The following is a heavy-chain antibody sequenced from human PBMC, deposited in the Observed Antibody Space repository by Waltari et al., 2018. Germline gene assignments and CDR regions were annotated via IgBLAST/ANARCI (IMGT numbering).Heavy chain of an antibody. Sequence: EVHLLESGGGLVQPGVSLRLSCAASGFTFSSYAMNWVRQVPGKGLEWVSGTSGSGGGTYYADSVKGRFTISRDNSKNTLYLQMNSLRADDTAVYYCAKGESGAPYDASDIWGQGTLVTVSS. D-gene: IGHD3-16*01. CDR2: TSGSGGGT. V-gene: IGHV3-23*01. CDR1: GFTFSSYA. J-gene: IGHJ3*02. CDR3: AKGESGAPYDASDI.